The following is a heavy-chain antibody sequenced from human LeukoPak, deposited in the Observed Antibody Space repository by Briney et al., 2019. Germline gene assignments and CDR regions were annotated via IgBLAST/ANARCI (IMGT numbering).Heavy chain of an antibody. CDR3: ARDISVFSGNSDYFDY. Sequence: VASVKVSCKASGYTFTSYYMHWVRQAPGQGLEWMGIINPSGGSTSYAQKFQGRVTMTRDTSTSTVYMELSSLRSEDTAVYYCARDISVFSGNSDYFDYWGQGTLVTVSS. CDR2: INPSGGST. J-gene: IGHJ4*02. D-gene: IGHD4-23*01. CDR1: GYTFTSYY. V-gene: IGHV1-46*01.